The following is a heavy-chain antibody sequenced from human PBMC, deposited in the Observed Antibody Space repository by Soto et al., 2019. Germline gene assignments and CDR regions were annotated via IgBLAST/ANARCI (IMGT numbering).Heavy chain of an antibody. D-gene: IGHD6-13*01. Sequence: PSETLSLTCPFSGVSISSYYWSWIRQPPGKGLEWIGYIYYSGSTNYNPSLKSRVTISVDTSKNQFSLKLSSVTAADTAVYYCARFSSSWSFYFDYWGQGTLVTVS. J-gene: IGHJ4*02. CDR1: GVSISSYY. V-gene: IGHV4-59*01. CDR2: IYYSGST. CDR3: ARFSSSWSFYFDY.